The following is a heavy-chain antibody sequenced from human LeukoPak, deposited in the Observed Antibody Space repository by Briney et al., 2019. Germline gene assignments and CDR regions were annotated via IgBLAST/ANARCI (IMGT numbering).Heavy chain of an antibody. CDR3: AREYCSTTRCYMADY. Sequence: ASVKVSCKASGYIFTNYYMHWVRQAPGQGLEWMGIINTSGGSTSSAQKFQGRVTMTTDTSTSTAYMELRSLRSDDTAVYYCAREYCSTTRCYMADYWGQGTLVTVSS. V-gene: IGHV1-46*01. J-gene: IGHJ4*02. CDR1: GYIFTNYY. D-gene: IGHD2-2*01. CDR2: INTSGGST.